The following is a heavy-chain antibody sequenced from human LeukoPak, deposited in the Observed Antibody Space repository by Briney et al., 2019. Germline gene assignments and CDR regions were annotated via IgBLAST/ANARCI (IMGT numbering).Heavy chain of an antibody. Sequence: ASVKVSCKASGYTFTGYYMHWVRQAPGQGLEWRGWINPNSGGTNYAQKFQGRVTMTRDTSISTAYMELSRLRSDDTAVYYCARRRQAGREQLECWGQGTLVTVSS. V-gene: IGHV1-2*02. CDR1: GYTFTGYY. CDR2: INPNSGGT. CDR3: ARRRQAGREQLEC. D-gene: IGHD6-13*01. J-gene: IGHJ4*02.